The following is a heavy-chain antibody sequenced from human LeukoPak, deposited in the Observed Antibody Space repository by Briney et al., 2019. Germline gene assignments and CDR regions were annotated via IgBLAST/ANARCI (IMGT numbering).Heavy chain of an antibody. Sequence: GESLKISCKASGYSFPTNWIGWVRQMPGKGLEWMGIIYPADSDTRDSPYFQGQVTISADKSISTAYLQWSSLKASDTAMYYCARPTGYPYWGQGTLVTVSS. J-gene: IGHJ4*02. CDR3: ARPTGYPY. CDR1: GYSFPTNW. D-gene: IGHD3-9*01. CDR2: IYPADSDT. V-gene: IGHV5-51*01.